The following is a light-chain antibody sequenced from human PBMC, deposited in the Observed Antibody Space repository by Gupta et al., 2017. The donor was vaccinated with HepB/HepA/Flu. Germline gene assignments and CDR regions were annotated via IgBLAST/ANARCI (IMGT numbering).Light chain of an antibody. CDR2: DVN. CDR3: CSYAGSKIFVV. J-gene: IGLJ2*01. Sequence: ALTQPRSAFGSPGQSVTISCCAPSSDVGRYNYVSWYQHRPGKGPKLIIYDVNKWPSGVPGRFSGSKSGNTASLTISGLQAEDEAGYYCCSYAGSKIFVVFGEGTKLTVL. CDR1: SSDVGRYNY. V-gene: IGLV2-11*01.